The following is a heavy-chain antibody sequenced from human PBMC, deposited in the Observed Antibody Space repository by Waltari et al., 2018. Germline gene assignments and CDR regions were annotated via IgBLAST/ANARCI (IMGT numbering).Heavy chain of an antibody. J-gene: IGHJ4*02. V-gene: IGHV3-30*18. CDR2: MWYDGSEE. Sequence: QVQLVESGGGVVQSGRSLRLSCAASGFTFSSYGMHWVRQAPGKGLEWVAGMWYDGSEEYYAYSVKGRFTISRDNSKNTLYLQMNSLGVEDTAVYYCAKDHLEKQRRYNGPSHWGQGALVTVSS. D-gene: IGHD1-26*01. CDR3: AKDHLEKQRRYNGPSH. CDR1: GFTFSSYG.